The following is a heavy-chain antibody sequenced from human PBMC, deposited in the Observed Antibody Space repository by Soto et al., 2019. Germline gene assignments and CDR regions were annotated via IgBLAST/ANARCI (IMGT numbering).Heavy chain of an antibody. V-gene: IGHV3-9*01. D-gene: IGHD1-26*01. Sequence: GGSLRLSCAASGFTFGDYAMHWVRQAPGKGLEWVSGISWNSGSIGYADSVKGRFTISRDNAKNSLYLQMNSLRAEDTALYYCAKDSGSYYYYGMDVWGQGTTVTVSS. CDR2: ISWNSGSI. J-gene: IGHJ6*02. CDR1: GFTFGDYA. CDR3: AKDSGSYYYYGMDV.